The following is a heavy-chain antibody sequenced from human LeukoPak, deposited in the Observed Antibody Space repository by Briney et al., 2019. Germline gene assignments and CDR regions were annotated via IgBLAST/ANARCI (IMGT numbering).Heavy chain of an antibody. D-gene: IGHD6-13*01. Sequence: SETLSLTCAVYGGSFSGYYWSWIRQPPGKGLEWIGEINHSGSTNYNPSLKSRVTISVDTSKNQFSLKLSSVTAADTAVYYCARGPGSSSWWNWFDPWGQGTLVTVSS. V-gene: IGHV4-34*01. CDR3: ARGPGSSSWWNWFDP. CDR1: GGSFSGYY. CDR2: INHSGST. J-gene: IGHJ5*02.